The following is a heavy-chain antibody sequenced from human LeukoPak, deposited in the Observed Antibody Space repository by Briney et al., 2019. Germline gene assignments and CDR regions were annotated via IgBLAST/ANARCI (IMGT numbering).Heavy chain of an antibody. CDR1: GGSIGSYY. Sequence: SETLSLTCTVSGGSIGSYYWSWIRQPPGKGLEWIGYIYYSGSTNYNPSLKSRVTISLDTSKNQLSLRLSSVTAADTAVYYCAKEAGIASAIVYFDPWGQGTLVTVSS. CDR2: IYYSGST. CDR3: AKEAGIASAIVYFDP. J-gene: IGHJ5*02. V-gene: IGHV4-59*12. D-gene: IGHD6-13*01.